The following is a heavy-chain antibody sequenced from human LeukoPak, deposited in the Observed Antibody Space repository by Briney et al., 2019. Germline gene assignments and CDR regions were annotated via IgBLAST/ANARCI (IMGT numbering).Heavy chain of an antibody. CDR3: ARLVAGTYFDY. V-gene: IGHV4-59*08. CDR2: IYYSGST. J-gene: IGHJ4*02. Sequence: SETLSLTCTVSGGSISSYYWSWIRQPPGKGLEWIGYIYYSGSTNYNPSLKNRVTISVDTSKNQFSLKLSSVTAADTAVYYCARLVAGTYFDYWGQGTLVTVSS. CDR1: GGSISSYY. D-gene: IGHD6-19*01.